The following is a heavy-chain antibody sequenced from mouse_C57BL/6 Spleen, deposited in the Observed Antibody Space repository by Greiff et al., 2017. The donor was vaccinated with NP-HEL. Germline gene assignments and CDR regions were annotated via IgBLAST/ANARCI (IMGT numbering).Heavy chain of an antibody. Sequence: QVQLQQPGAELVRPGSSVKLSCKASGYTFTSYWMHWVKQRPIQGLEWIGNIDPSDSETHYNQKFKDKATLTVDKSSSTAYMLLSSLTSEDSAVYYCARKGDYRYAMDYWGQGTSVTVSS. J-gene: IGHJ4*01. CDR3: ARKGDYRYAMDY. CDR2: IDPSDSET. D-gene: IGHD1-1*02. V-gene: IGHV1-52*01. CDR1: GYTFTSYW.